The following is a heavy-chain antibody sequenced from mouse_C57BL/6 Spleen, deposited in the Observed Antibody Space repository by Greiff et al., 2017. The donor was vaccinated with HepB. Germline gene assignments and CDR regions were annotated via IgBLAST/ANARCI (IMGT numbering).Heavy chain of an antibody. V-gene: IGHV1-69*01. CDR3: ARDTVVARFDY. D-gene: IGHD1-1*01. Sequence: VQLQQPGAELVMPGASVKLSCKASGYNFTSYWMHWVKQRPGQGLEWIGEIDPSDSYTNYNQKFKGKSTLTVDKSSSTAYMQLSSLTSEDSAVYYCARDTVVARFDYWGQGTTLTVSS. CDR1: GYNFTSYW. J-gene: IGHJ2*01. CDR2: IDPSDSYT.